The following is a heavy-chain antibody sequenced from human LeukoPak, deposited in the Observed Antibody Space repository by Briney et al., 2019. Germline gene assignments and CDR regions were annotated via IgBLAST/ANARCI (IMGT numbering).Heavy chain of an antibody. CDR1: GYTLTELS. CDR3: ATSSVVRGVRFPLDY. CDR2: FDPEDGET. J-gene: IGHJ4*02. V-gene: IGHV1-24*01. Sequence: ASVKVSCKVSGYTLTELSMHWVRQAPGKGLEWMGGFDPEDGETIYAQKFQGRVTMTEDTSTDTAYMGLSSLRSEDTAVYYCATSSVVRGVRFPLDYWGQGTLVTVSS. D-gene: IGHD3-10*01.